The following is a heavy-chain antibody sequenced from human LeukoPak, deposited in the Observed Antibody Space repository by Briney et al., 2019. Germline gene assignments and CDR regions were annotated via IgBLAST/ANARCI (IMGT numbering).Heavy chain of an antibody. CDR2: INHSGST. CDR1: GGSFSGYY. J-gene: IGHJ5*02. CDR3: ASLSEYSSHGSCYLGWFDP. V-gene: IGHV4-34*01. D-gene: IGHD2-15*01. Sequence: PSETLSLTCAVYGGSFSGYYWSWIRQPPGKGLEWIGEINHSGSTNYNPSLKSRVTISVDTSKNQFSLKLSSVTAADTAVYYCASLSEYSSHGSCYLGWFDPWGQGTLVTVSS.